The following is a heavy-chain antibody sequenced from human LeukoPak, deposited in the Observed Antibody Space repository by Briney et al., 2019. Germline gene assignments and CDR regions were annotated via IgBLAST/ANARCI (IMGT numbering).Heavy chain of an antibody. CDR2: ISGGGGST. V-gene: IGHV3-23*01. Sequence: QPGGSLRLSCAASGFTFSSYTMSWVRQAPGKGLEWVSGISGGGGSTYYADSVKGRFTISRDNSKNTLYLQMNSLRAEDTAVHYCANGYNTFWNGFDYWGQGTLVTVSS. CDR1: GFTFSSYT. D-gene: IGHD1-1*01. J-gene: IGHJ4*02. CDR3: ANGYNTFWNGFDY.